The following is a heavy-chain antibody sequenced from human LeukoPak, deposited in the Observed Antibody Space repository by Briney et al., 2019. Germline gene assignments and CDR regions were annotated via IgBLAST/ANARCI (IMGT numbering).Heavy chain of an antibody. V-gene: IGHV3-74*01. CDR2: INSDGINT. J-gene: IGHJ6*03. Sequence: GGSLRLSCAASGFTFSNYWMHWVRQAPGNGLVWVSRINSDGINTSYADSVKGRFTISRDNAKNTLNLQMNSLRAEDTAVYYCAKDGDYDSSGYYMDVWGKGTTVTISS. D-gene: IGHD3-22*01. CDR1: GFTFSNYW. CDR3: AKDGDYDSSGYYMDV.